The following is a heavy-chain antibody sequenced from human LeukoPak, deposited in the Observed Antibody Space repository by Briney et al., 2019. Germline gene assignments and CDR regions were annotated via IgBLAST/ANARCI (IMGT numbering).Heavy chain of an antibody. CDR2: INPSGGST. J-gene: IGHJ4*02. CDR1: GYTFTSYG. CDR3: ASNIAAAGTDY. D-gene: IGHD6-13*01. Sequence: ASVKVSCKASGYTFTSYGISWVRQAPGQGLEWMGIINPSGGSTSYAQKFQGRVTMTRDMSTSTVYMELSSLRSEDTAVYYCASNIAAAGTDYWGQGTLVTVSS. V-gene: IGHV1-46*01.